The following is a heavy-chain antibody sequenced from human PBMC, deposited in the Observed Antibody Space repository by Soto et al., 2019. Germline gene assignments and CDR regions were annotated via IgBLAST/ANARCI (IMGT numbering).Heavy chain of an antibody. CDR3: ARGITGTVSYYYGMDV. D-gene: IGHD1-20*01. Sequence: QVQLVQSGAEVKKPGSSVKVSCKASGGTFSSYAISWVRQAPGQGLEWMGGIIPIFGTANYAQKFQGRVTITAYEATCXAYMELSSLRSEDTAVYYCARGITGTVSYYYGMDVWGQGTTVTVSS. CDR1: GGTFSSYA. V-gene: IGHV1-69*12. J-gene: IGHJ6*02. CDR2: IIPIFGTA.